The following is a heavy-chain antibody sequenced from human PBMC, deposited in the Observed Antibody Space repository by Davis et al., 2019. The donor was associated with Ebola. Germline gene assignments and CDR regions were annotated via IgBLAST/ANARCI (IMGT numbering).Heavy chain of an antibody. CDR3: ARDWAGLDV. Sequence: PGGSLRLSCAASGFTFTIYYITWVRQAPGKGLEWVATIPHVGSERYYVDSVKGRFTSSRDNAKNSVYLQMNSLRAEDTAVYYCARDWAGLDVWGKGTTVTVSS. V-gene: IGHV3-7*01. CDR2: IPHVGSER. CDR1: GFTFTIYY. D-gene: IGHD3-16*01. J-gene: IGHJ6*04.